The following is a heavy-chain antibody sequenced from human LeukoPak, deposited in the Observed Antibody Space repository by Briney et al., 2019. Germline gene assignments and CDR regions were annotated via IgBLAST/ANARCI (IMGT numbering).Heavy chain of an antibody. CDR2: IIPIFGTA. CDR1: GGTFSSYA. CDR3: ARGSYYYDSSGFLCDY. Sequence: SVKVSCKASGGTFSSYAISWVRQAPGQGLEWMGGIIPIFGTANYAQEFPGRVTITADESTSTAYMELSSLRSEDTAVYYCARGSYYYDSSGFLCDYWGQGTLVTVSS. D-gene: IGHD3-22*01. J-gene: IGHJ4*02. V-gene: IGHV1-69*01.